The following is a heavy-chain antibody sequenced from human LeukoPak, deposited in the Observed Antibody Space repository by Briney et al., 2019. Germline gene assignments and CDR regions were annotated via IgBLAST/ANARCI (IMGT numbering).Heavy chain of an antibody. V-gene: IGHV3-23*01. CDR2: ISGSGGST. CDR3: AKDLVLLWFGEPY. D-gene: IGHD3-10*01. Sequence: PGGSLRLSCAASEFTFNNYAMSRVRQAPGKGLEWVSAISGSGGSTYYADSVKGRFTISRDNSKNTLYLQMNSLRAEDTAVYYCAKDLVLLWFGEPYWGQGTLVTVSS. J-gene: IGHJ4*02. CDR1: EFTFNNYA.